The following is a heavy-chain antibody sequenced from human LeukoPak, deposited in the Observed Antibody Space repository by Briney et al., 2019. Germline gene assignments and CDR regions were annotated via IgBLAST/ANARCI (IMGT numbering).Heavy chain of an antibody. V-gene: IGHV4-39*07. CDR1: GGSISSSSYY. Sequence: PSETLSLTCTVSGGSISSSSYYWGWIRQPPGKGLEWVGSIYYSGSAYYNPSLKSRVTISVDTSENQFSLKLNSVTAADTAVYYCARGPRWLQDYFSFWGQGTLVTVSS. CDR2: IYYSGSA. CDR3: ARGPRWLQDYFSF. D-gene: IGHD5-24*01. J-gene: IGHJ4*02.